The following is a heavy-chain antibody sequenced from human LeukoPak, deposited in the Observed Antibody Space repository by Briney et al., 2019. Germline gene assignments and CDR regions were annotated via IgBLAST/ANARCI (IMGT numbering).Heavy chain of an antibody. CDR1: GYTFTSYD. V-gene: IGHV1-18*01. CDR3: ARVKCSSTSCPNNWFDP. CDR2: ISAYNGNT. D-gene: IGHD2-2*01. Sequence: ASVKVSCKASGYTFTSYDISWVRQAPGQGLEWMGWISAYNGNTNYAQKLQGRVTMTTDTSTSTAYMELRSLRSDDTAVYYCARVKCSSTSCPNNWFDPWGQGTLVTVSS. J-gene: IGHJ5*02.